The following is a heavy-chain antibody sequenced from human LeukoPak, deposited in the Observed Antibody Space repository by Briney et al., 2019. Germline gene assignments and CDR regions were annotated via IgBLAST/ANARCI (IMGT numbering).Heavy chain of an antibody. CDR3: ARARGSGSYYGHDYYYYYYMDV. D-gene: IGHD3-10*01. Sequence: ASVKVSCKASGYIFISYYMHWVRQAPGQGLEWMGIINPSGGSTTYAQKFQGRVIMTGDTSTSTVYMELRSLRSEDTAVYYCARARGSGSYYGHDYYYYYYMDVWGQGTTVTVSS. CDR2: INPSGGST. CDR1: GYIFISYY. J-gene: IGHJ6*03. V-gene: IGHV1-46*01.